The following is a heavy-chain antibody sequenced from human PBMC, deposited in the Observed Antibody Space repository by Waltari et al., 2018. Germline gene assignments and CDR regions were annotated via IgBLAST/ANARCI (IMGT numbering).Heavy chain of an antibody. Sequence: QVQLQESGPGLVKPSETLSLTCTVSGGSISSYYWSWIRQPPGKGLEWIGYIYYSGSTNYNPPLKSRVTISVDTSKNQFSLKLSSVTAADTAVYYCARGGSGSYKEYFQHWGQGTLVTVSS. CDR3: ARGGSGSYKEYFQH. J-gene: IGHJ1*01. D-gene: IGHD3-10*01. V-gene: IGHV4-59*01. CDR1: GGSISSYY. CDR2: IYYSGST.